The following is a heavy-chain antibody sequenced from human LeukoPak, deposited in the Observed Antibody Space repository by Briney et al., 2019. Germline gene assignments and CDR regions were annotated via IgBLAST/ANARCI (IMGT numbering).Heavy chain of an antibody. J-gene: IGHJ6*02. CDR1: GYTFTSYY. Sequence: ASVTVSCKASGYTFTSYYMHWVRQAPGQGLEWMGLINPSGGSTSYAQKFQGRVTMTRDTSTSTVYMELSSLRSEDTAVYYCARWDGIAARPVYYYGMDVWGQGTTVTVSS. D-gene: IGHD6-6*01. CDR3: ARWDGIAARPVYYYGMDV. V-gene: IGHV1-46*01. CDR2: INPSGGST.